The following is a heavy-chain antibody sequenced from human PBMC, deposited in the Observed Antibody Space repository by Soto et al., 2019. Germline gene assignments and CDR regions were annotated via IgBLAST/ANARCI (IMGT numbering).Heavy chain of an antibody. CDR2: IYYSGST. Sequence: PSEALSLTCTVSGGSISSGGYYWSWIRQHPGKGLEWIGYIYYSGSTYYNPSLKSRVTISVDTSKNQFSLKLSSVTAADTAVYYCARDLLVVKRNDAFDIWGQGTMVTVSS. D-gene: IGHD2-15*01. J-gene: IGHJ3*02. CDR1: GGSISSGGYY. CDR3: ARDLLVVKRNDAFDI. V-gene: IGHV4-30-4*08.